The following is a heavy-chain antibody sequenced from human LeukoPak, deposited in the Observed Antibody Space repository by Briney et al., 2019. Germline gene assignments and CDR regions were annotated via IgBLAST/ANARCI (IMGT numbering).Heavy chain of an antibody. CDR2: IIPMFGTA. V-gene: IGHV1-69*05. CDR3: ASNLMTIFGVITFNFDY. D-gene: IGHD3-3*01. CDR1: GDTFNNYA. J-gene: IGHJ4*02. Sequence: SVKVSCKASGDTFNNYAISWVRQAPGQGLEWMGRIIPMFGTANYAQEFQGRVTITTDESTSTAYMELSSLRSEDTAVYYCASNLMTIFGVITFNFDYWGQGTLVTVSS.